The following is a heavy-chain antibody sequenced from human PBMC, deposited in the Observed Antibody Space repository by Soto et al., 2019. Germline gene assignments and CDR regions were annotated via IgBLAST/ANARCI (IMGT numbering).Heavy chain of an antibody. Sequence: GGSLRLSCAASGFTFSSYSMNWVRQAPGKGLEWVSSISSSSSYIYYADSVKGRFTISRDNAKNSRFLQMNSLRAEDTAVYYWARPASGSYYIDYFDYWGQGTLVTVSS. CDR3: ARPASGSYYIDYFDY. CDR1: GFTFSSYS. CDR2: ISSSSSYI. V-gene: IGHV3-21*01. J-gene: IGHJ4*02. D-gene: IGHD3-10*01.